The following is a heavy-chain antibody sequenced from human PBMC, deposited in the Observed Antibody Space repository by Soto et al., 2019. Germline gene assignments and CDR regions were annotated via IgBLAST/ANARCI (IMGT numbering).Heavy chain of an antibody. D-gene: IGHD2-15*01. V-gene: IGHV3-23*01. CDR1: GFTFSSYA. Sequence: GGSLRLSCAASGFTFSSYAMSWVRQAPGKGLEWVSAISGSGGSTYYADSVKDRFTISRDNSKNTLYLQMNSLRAEDTAVYYCAKDQGRYCSGGSCGGFDYWGQGTLVTVSS. CDR3: AKDQGRYCSGGSCGGFDY. J-gene: IGHJ4*02. CDR2: ISGSGGST.